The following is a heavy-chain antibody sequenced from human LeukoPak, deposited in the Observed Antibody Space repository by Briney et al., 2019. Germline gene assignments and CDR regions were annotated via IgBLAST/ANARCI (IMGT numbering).Heavy chain of an antibody. CDR1: GFTFSSYW. Sequence: GGSLRLSCAASGFTFSSYWMHWVRQAPGKGLVWVSRINSDGSSTSYADSVKGRFTISRDNAKNTLYLQMNSLRAEDTAVYYCARDGLLWFGGPDTDFDYWGQGTLVTVSS. CDR3: ARDGLLWFGGPDTDFDY. J-gene: IGHJ4*02. V-gene: IGHV3-74*01. CDR2: INSDGSST. D-gene: IGHD3-10*01.